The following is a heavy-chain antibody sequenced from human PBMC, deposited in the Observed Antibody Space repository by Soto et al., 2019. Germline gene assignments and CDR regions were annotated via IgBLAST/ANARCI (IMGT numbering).Heavy chain of an antibody. D-gene: IGHD3-16*01. J-gene: IGHJ4*02. CDR1: GGSFSGYY. V-gene: IGHV4-34*01. CDR2: INHSGST. CDR3: ARARSHYVWGSYCTPLYYFDY. Sequence: QVQLQQWGAGLLKPSETLSLTCAVYGGSFSGYYWSWIRQPPGKGLEWIGEINHSGSTNYNPSLKGRVTISVDTSKNQFSLKLSSVTAADTAVYYCARARSHYVWGSYCTPLYYFDYWGQGTLVTVSS.